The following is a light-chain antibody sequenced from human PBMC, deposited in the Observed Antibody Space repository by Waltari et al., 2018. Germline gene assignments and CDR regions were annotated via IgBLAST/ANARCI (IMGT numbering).Light chain of an antibody. Sequence: QSALTQPASVSGSPGQSITISCTGTSSDIGGYKYVSWYQQHPGKAPKPMIYVVSNRPSGVSNRFSGSKSGSTASLTISGLQSEDEADYYCSSYMNSSLVFGAGTKVTVL. CDR2: VVS. V-gene: IGLV2-14*01. J-gene: IGLJ3*02. CDR3: SSYMNSSLV. CDR1: SSDIGGYKY.